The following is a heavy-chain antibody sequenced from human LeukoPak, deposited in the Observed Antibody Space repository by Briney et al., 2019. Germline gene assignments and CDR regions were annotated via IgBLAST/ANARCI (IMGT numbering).Heavy chain of an antibody. J-gene: IGHJ4*02. V-gene: IGHV1-69*13. CDR1: GGTFSSYA. Sequence: ASVKVSCKASGGTFSSYAISWVRQAPGQGLEWMGGIIPIFGTANYAQKFQGRVTITADESTSTAYMELSSLRSEDTAVYYCARDPSELGIFAYWGQGTLVTVSS. CDR3: ARDPSELGIFAY. D-gene: IGHD7-27*01. CDR2: IIPIFGTA.